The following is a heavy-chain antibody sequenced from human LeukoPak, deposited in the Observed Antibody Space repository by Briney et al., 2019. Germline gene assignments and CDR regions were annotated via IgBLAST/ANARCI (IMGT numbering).Heavy chain of an antibody. CDR2: IYYSGST. Sequence: PSETLSLTCTVSGGSISSYYWSWIRQPPGKGLEWIGYIYYSGSTNYNPSLKSRVTISVDTSKNQFSLKLSSVTAADTAVYYCARDSGDYPPSFWGQGTLVTVSS. D-gene: IGHD2-21*02. V-gene: IGHV4-59*01. CDR3: ARDSGDYPPSF. CDR1: GGSISSYY. J-gene: IGHJ4*02.